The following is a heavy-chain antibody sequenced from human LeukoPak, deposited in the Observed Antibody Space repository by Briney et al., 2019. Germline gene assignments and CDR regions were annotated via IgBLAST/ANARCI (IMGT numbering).Heavy chain of an antibody. D-gene: IGHD5-18*01. CDR1: GFTFRSYG. J-gene: IGHJ4*02. CDR3: AKEDGYNYDF. CDR2: ISYDGSKK. Sequence: GGSLRLSCVGSGFTFRSYGVHWVRQAPGKGLEWVAVISYDGSKKYYADSVKGRFTISRDNSKNTLYLQMSSLRAEDTAVYYCAKEDGYNYDFWGQGTLVTVSS. V-gene: IGHV3-30*18.